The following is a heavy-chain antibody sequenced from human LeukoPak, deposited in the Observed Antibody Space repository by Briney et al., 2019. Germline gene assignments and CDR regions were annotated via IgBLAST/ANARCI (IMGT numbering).Heavy chain of an antibody. CDR3: AKFPSQYSGYS. J-gene: IGHJ4*02. CDR1: GFTFSSYA. Sequence: GGSLRLSCAASGFTFSSYAMSWVRQAPGKGLEWVSAISGSGGSTYYADSVKGRFTISRDNSKNTLYLQMNSLRTEDTAVYYCAKFPSQYSGYSWGQGTLVTVSS. V-gene: IGHV3-23*01. CDR2: ISGSGGST. D-gene: IGHD5-12*01.